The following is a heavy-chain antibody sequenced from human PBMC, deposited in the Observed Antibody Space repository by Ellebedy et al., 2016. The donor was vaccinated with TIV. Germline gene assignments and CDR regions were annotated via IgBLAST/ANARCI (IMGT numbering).Heavy chain of an antibody. J-gene: IGHJ4*02. CDR3: ARDPGSWLTDY. V-gene: IGHV1-18*04. Sequence: AASVKVSCKTSGYTFTTHGVSWVRQAPGQGLEWMGWVSGYNGNTQYAQQFQGRVTMTTDTSTTTAYMELRSLRSDDTAVYYCARDPGSWLTDYWGQGTLVTVSS. CDR1: GYTFTTHG. CDR2: VSGYNGNT. D-gene: IGHD6-13*01.